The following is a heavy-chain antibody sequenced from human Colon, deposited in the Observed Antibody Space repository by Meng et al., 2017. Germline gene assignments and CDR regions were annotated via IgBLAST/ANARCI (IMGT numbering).Heavy chain of an antibody. D-gene: IGHD2/OR15-2a*01. CDR3: ARDQTFPDY. CDR1: GYIFTNYG. J-gene: IGHJ4*02. CDR2: TSAYNDKT. V-gene: IGHV1-18*01. Sequence: ASAKVFCKASGYIFTNYGISWIRQAPGQGPGWLGWTSAYNDKTTYVQKSQGRVSMTADASTNTAYMELTSMRSDDTAVYYCARDQTFPDYWGQGTLVTVSS.